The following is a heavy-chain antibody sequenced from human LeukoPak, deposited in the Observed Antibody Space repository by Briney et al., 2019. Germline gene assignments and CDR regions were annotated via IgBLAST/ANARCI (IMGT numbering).Heavy chain of an antibody. Sequence: GGSPRLSCAGSGFNFSNYWMSWVRQAPGKGLEWVAGISQDGREKYYVDSVKGRFTISRDNAKSSLYLQLNNVMAEDTAVYYCARDGGAIFGVVIMNYYYYVDVWGEGTTVTVSS. CDR2: ISQDGREK. J-gene: IGHJ6*03. CDR1: GFNFSNYW. V-gene: IGHV3-7*01. CDR3: ARDGGAIFGVVIMNYYYYVDV. D-gene: IGHD3-3*01.